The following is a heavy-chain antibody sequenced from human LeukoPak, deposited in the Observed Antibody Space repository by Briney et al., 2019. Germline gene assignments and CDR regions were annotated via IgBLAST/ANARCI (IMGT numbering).Heavy chain of an antibody. J-gene: IGHJ4*02. Sequence: GGSLRLSCAASGFIFSNYAMSWVRQAPGKGLEWVSAIGGRDGGTYYADSVKGRFTVSRDDPKNTLYLQMNTLRVEDTAVYYCAKWGDYDVLTGYYVPDYWGQGTLVTVSS. CDR3: AKWGDYDVLTGYYVPDY. CDR1: GFIFSNYA. CDR2: IGGRDGGT. V-gene: IGHV3-23*01. D-gene: IGHD3-9*01.